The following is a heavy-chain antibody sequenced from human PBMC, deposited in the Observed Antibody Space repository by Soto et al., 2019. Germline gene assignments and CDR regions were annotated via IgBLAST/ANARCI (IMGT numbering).Heavy chain of an antibody. Sequence: GPSVKVSCKASGYTFTGYYIHWVRQAPGQGLEWMGWINPNSGGTNYAQKFQGWVTMTRDTSISTAYMELSRLRSDDTAVYYCARVHDSSSWYFAYWGQGTLVTVS. V-gene: IGHV1-2*04. D-gene: IGHD6-13*01. CDR2: INPNSGGT. CDR1: GYTFTGYY. CDR3: ARVHDSSSWYFAY. J-gene: IGHJ4*02.